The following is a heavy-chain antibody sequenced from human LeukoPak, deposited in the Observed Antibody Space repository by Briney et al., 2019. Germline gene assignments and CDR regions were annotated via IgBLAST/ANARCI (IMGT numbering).Heavy chain of an antibody. CDR2: INSGSTYT. D-gene: IGHD1-1*01. J-gene: IGHJ4*02. CDR1: GFTFSSSW. Sequence: GGSLRLSCAASGFTFSSSWMHWVRQAPGKGLEWVSSINSGSTYTYYTESVKGRFTVSRDNAKNSLFLQMNSLRAEDTAIYDCARSLTTLTYEGYWGQGTLVTVSS. V-gene: IGHV3-21*01. CDR3: ARSLTTLTYEGY.